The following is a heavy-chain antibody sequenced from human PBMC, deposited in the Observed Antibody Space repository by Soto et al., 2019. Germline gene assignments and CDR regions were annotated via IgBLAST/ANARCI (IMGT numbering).Heavy chain of an antibody. CDR2: ISGSGGST. D-gene: IGHD3-3*01. CDR1: GFTFSSYA. Sequence: EVQLLESGGGLVQPGGSLRLSCAASGFTFSSYAMSWVRQAPGKGLEWVSAISGSGGSTYYADSVKGRFTISRDNAKNTLYLQMNSLRAEDTAVYYCAIQPELRFLEWFDYWGQGTLVTVSS. J-gene: IGHJ4*02. CDR3: AIQPELRFLEWFDY. V-gene: IGHV3-23*01.